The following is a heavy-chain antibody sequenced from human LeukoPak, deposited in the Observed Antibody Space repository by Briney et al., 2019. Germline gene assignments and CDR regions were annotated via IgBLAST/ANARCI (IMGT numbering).Heavy chain of an antibody. J-gene: IGHJ6*02. D-gene: IGHD3-22*01. Sequence: ASVKVPCKASGYTFTSYDINWVRQATGQGLEWMGWMNPNSGNTGYAQKFQGRVTMTRNTSISTAYMELSSLRSEDTAVYYCARAIYDSSGYYFYYYGMDVWGQGTTVTVSS. CDR3: ARAIYDSSGYYFYYYGMDV. CDR1: GYTFTSYD. CDR2: MNPNSGNT. V-gene: IGHV1-8*01.